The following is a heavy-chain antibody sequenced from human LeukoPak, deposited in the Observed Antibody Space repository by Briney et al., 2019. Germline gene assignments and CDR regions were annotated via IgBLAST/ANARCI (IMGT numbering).Heavy chain of an antibody. CDR3: AREGYYGSGSYKY. D-gene: IGHD3-10*01. V-gene: IGHV1-18*04. J-gene: IGHJ4*02. CDR1: GYPFIGNY. Sequence: ASVKVSCKASGYPFIGNYIHWVRQAPGQGLEWMGWISAYNGNTNYAQKLQGRVTMTTDTSTSTAYMELRSLRSDDTAVYYCAREGYYGSGSYKYWGQGTLVTVSS. CDR2: ISAYNGNT.